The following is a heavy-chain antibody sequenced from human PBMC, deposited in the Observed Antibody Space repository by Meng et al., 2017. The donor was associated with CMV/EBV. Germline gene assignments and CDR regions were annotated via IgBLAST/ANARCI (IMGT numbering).Heavy chain of an antibody. J-gene: IGHJ4*02. V-gene: IGHV4-4*07. CDR1: GASIKNYN. CDR3: AGSRPGGGACDY. CDR2: IQVIGHT. Sequence: SGPGPVKPSGTLALHCIVSGASIKNYNWNWVRQPAGQGLEWIGLIQVIGHTVYNPSLKSRVTVSLDASKSQFSLTLNSVTAADTATYYCAGSRPGGGACDYWGQGILVTVSS. D-gene: IGHD3-16*01.